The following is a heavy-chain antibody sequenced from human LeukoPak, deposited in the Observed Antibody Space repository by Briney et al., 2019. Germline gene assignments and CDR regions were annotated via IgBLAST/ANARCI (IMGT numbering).Heavy chain of an antibody. D-gene: IGHD1-26*01. Sequence: SETLSLTCTVSGGSISSYYWSWIRQPPGKGLEWIGYIYYSGSTNYSPSLKSRVTISVDTSKNQFSLKLSSVTAADTAVYYCARHKGATVDYWGQGTLVTVSS. CDR2: IYYSGST. J-gene: IGHJ4*02. CDR1: GGSISSYY. V-gene: IGHV4-59*08. CDR3: ARHKGATVDY.